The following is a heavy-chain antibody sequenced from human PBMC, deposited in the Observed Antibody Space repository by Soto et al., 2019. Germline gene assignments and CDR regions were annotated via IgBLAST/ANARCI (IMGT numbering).Heavy chain of an antibody. D-gene: IGHD3-22*01. Sequence: ASVKVSCKASGYTFTSYAMHWVLQAPGQRLEWMGWINAGNGNTKYSQKFQGRVTITRDTSASTAYMELSSLRSEDTAVYYCAIVDVESSGYYYVYVFWGQGTLGTVSS. CDR3: AIVDVESSGYYYVYVF. CDR2: INAGNGNT. V-gene: IGHV1-3*01. J-gene: IGHJ4*02. CDR1: GYTFTSYA.